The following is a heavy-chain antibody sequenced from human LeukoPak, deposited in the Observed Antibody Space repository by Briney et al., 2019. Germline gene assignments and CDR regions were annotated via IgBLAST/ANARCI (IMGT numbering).Heavy chain of an antibody. J-gene: IGHJ4*02. Sequence: SETLSLTCAVYGGSFSGYYWSWIRQPPGKGLEWIGEINHSGSTNYNPSLKSRVTISVDTSKSQFSLKLSSVTAADTAVYYCARRRRCCSGGSCYYFDYWGQGALVTVSS. V-gene: IGHV4-34*01. CDR1: GGSFSGYY. CDR3: ARRRRCCSGGSCYYFDY. CDR2: INHSGST. D-gene: IGHD2-15*01.